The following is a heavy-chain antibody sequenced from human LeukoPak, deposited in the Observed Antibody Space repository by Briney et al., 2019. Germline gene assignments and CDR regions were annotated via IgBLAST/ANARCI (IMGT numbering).Heavy chain of an antibody. V-gene: IGHV1-69*05. CDR1: GGTFISYA. CDR2: TIPIFVTA. J-gene: IGHJ4*02. CDR3: ARSIVTREYYFDY. Sequence: SVTVSCKGSGGTFISYAISWVGQAPGQGLEWMGGTIPIFVTANYTQKFQSRVTITTDESTSTAYMELSSLRSEDTAVYYCARSIVTREYYFDYWGQGTLVTVSS. D-gene: IGHD1-1*01.